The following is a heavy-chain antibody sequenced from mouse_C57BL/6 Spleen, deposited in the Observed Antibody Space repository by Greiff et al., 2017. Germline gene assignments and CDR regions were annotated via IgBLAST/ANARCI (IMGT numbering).Heavy chain of an antibody. CDR3: ARRDDGYYGYFDV. V-gene: IGHV1-80*01. Sequence: QVQLQQSGAELVKPGASVKISCKASGYAFRSYWMNWVKQRPGKGLEWIGQIYPGDGDTNYNGKFKGKATLTADKATSTAYMQLSSLTSEDSAVYFCARRDDGYYGYFDVWGTGTTVTVSS. CDR2: IYPGDGDT. CDR1: GYAFRSYW. J-gene: IGHJ1*03. D-gene: IGHD2-3*01.